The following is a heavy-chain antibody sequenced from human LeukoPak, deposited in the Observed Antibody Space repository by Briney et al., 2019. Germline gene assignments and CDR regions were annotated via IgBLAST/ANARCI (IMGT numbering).Heavy chain of an antibody. CDR2: ISAYNGNT. D-gene: IGHD1-26*01. CDR1: GYTFTSYG. Sequence: ASVKVSCKASGYTFTSYGISWVRQAPGQGLEWMGWISAYNGNTNYAQKLQGRVTMTTDTSTSTAYMELRSLRSDDTAVYYCARDSARPVGATGPAFDYWGQGTLVTVSS. CDR3: ARDSARPVGATGPAFDY. V-gene: IGHV1-18*01. J-gene: IGHJ4*02.